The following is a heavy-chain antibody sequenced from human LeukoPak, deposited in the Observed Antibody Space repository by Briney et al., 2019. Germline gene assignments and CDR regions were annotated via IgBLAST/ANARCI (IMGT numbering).Heavy chain of an antibody. CDR1: GFTFDDYT. CDR2: ISWDGLSS. Sequence: GGSLRLSCEASGFTFDDYTMHWVRQAPGKGLEWVSLISWDGLSSYYTDSVKGRFTMSRDNNKNSLYLHMNSVRTEDTALYYCAKGGHDSSGYFHLDYWGQGTLVTVSS. D-gene: IGHD3-22*01. V-gene: IGHV3-43*01. CDR3: AKGGHDSSGYFHLDY. J-gene: IGHJ4*02.